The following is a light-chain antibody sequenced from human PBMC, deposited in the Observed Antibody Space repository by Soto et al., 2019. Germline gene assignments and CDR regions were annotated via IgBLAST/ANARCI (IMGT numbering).Light chain of an antibody. CDR1: QSISNH. CDR2: AAS. Sequence: DIQMTQSPSSLSASVGDRVIITCRASQSISNHLNWYQQKPGKAPKVLIYAASTWHSGVPSRFSGSGSGADFTLTISSLQPEDFATYYCQQSYTIPWMFGQGTKVDI. V-gene: IGKV1-39*01. CDR3: QQSYTIPWM. J-gene: IGKJ1*01.